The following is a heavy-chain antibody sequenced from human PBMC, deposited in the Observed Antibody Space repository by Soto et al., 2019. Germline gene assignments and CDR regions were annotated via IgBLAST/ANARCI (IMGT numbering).Heavy chain of an antibody. J-gene: IGHJ5*02. CDR2: IIPIFGTA. V-gene: IGHV1-69*01. CDR1: GGTFSSYA. Sequence: QVQLVQSGAEVKKPGSPVKVSCKASGGTFSSYAISWVRQAPGQGLEWMGGIIPIFGTANYAQKFQGRVTITADESTSTAYMELSSLRSEDTAVYYCATRRGGYYENYNCFDPWGQGTLVTVSS. D-gene: IGHD3-22*01. CDR3: ATRRGGYYENYNCFDP.